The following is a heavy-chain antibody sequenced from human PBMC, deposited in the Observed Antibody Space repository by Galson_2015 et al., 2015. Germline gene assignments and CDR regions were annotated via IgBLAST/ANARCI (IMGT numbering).Heavy chain of an antibody. CDR3: ARAPLRDYGDYLDY. D-gene: IGHD4-17*01. V-gene: IGHV3-53*01. CDR2: IYSDGRS. J-gene: IGHJ4*02. CDR1: GFTVATHY. Sequence: SLRLSCAAPGFTVATHYMSWVRQAPGKGLEWVSVIYSDGRSFYGDSVTGRFAISRDSSKNALYLQMNSLRAEDTAVYYCARAPLRDYGDYLDYWGQGALVTVSS.